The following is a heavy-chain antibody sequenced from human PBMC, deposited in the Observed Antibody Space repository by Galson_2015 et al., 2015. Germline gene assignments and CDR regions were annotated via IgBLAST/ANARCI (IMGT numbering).Heavy chain of an antibody. V-gene: IGHV3-33*01. D-gene: IGHD3-10*01. J-gene: IGHJ6*02. CDR1: GFTFSSYG. CDR3: ARSGFGELSAYQVWWWENYYGMDV. Sequence: SLRLSCAASGFTFSSYGMHWVRQAPGKGLEWVAVIWYDGSNKYYADSVKGRFTISRDNSKNTLYLQMNSLRAEDTAVYYCARSGFGELSAYQVWWWENYYGMDVWGQGTTVTVSS. CDR2: IWYDGSNK.